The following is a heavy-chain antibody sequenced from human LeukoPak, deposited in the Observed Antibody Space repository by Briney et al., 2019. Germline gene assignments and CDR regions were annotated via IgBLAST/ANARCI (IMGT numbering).Heavy chain of an antibody. V-gene: IGHV1-24*01. CDR1: GYTLTELS. Sequence: ASVKVSCKVSGYTLTELSMHWVRQAPGKGLEWMGGFDPEDGETIYAQKFQGRVTMTEDTSTDTAYMELSSLRSEDTAVYYCATALRSITIFGVVTIVFDYWGQGTLVTVSS. CDR3: ATALRSITIFGVVTIVFDY. CDR2: FDPEDGET. J-gene: IGHJ4*02. D-gene: IGHD3-3*01.